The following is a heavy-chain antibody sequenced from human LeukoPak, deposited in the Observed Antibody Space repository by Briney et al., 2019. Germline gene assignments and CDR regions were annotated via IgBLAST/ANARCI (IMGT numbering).Heavy chain of an antibody. Sequence: PSETLSLTCAVYGGSFSGYYWSWIRQPPGKGLEWIGYIYYTGSTNYNPSLKSRVTMPVDTSKNQFSLNLQSVTPEDTAVYYCARNLIPEQLVVNFWGQGTLVTVSS. CDR3: ARNLIPEQLVVNF. CDR1: GGSFSGYY. D-gene: IGHD6-13*01. V-gene: IGHV4-59*01. CDR2: IYYTGST. J-gene: IGHJ4*02.